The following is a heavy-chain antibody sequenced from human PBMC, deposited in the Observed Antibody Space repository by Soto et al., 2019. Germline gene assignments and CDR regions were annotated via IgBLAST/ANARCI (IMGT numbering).Heavy chain of an antibody. CDR2: ISAHNGNT. V-gene: IGHV1-18*01. J-gene: IGHJ4*02. CDR1: GYAFTTYG. Sequence: QVNLVQSGAEVKKPGASVKVSCKGSGYAFTTYGITWVRQAPGQGLEWMGWISAHNGNTNYAQTLQGRVTVTRDTSTSTAYMELRSLRSDDTAVYYCARGRYGDYWGQGALVTVSS. D-gene: IGHD1-1*01. CDR3: ARGRYGDY.